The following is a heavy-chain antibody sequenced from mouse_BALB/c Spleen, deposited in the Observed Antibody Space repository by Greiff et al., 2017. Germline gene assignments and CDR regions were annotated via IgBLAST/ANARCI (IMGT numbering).Heavy chain of an antibody. CDR3: ARWGAYYFDY. V-gene: IGHV3-2*02. J-gene: IGHJ2*01. Sequence: EVQLQQSGPGLVKPSQSLSLTCTVTGYSITSDYAWNWIRQFPGNKLEWMGYISYSGSTSYNPSLKSRISITRDTSKNQFFLQVNSVTTEDTATYYCARWGAYYFDYWGQGTTLTVSS. CDR2: ISYSGST. CDR1: GYSITSDYA. D-gene: IGHD3-1*01.